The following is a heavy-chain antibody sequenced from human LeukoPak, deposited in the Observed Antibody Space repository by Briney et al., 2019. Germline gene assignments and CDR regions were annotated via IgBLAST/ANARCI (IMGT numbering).Heavy chain of an antibody. CDR1: GGSFTDYY. J-gene: IGHJ4*02. CDR2: INHSGIT. D-gene: IGHD4-17*01. CDR3: ARDPPVGTVTEGVFDY. V-gene: IGHV4-34*01. Sequence: SETLSLTCAVYGGSFTDYYWNWIRQPPGKGLEWIGEINHSGITHYNPSLKSRVTISADTSKNQFSLKLSSVTAADTAVYYCARDPPVGTVTEGVFDYWGQGTLVTVSS.